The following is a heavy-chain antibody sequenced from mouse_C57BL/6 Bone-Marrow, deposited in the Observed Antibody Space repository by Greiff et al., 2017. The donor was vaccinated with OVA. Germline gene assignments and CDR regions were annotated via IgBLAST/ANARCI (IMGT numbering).Heavy chain of an antibody. CDR3: ARRYDGSSPWWYFDV. Sequence: QVQLQQSGAELVKPGASVKMSCKASGYTFTTYPIEWMKQNHGKSLEWIGNFHPYNDDTKYNEKFKGKATLTVEKSSSTVYLELSRLTSDDSAVYYCARRYDGSSPWWYFDVWGTGTTVTVSS. J-gene: IGHJ1*03. CDR1: GYTFTTYP. CDR2: FHPYNDDT. D-gene: IGHD1-1*01. V-gene: IGHV1-47*01.